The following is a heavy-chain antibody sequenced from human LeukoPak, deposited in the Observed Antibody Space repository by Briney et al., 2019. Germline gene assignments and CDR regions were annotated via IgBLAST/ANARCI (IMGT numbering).Heavy chain of an antibody. CDR2: IYTSGST. D-gene: IGHD5-24*01. CDR3: ARGSRDGYNEYYFDY. V-gene: IGHV4-4*09. CDR1: GGSISSYY. Sequence: SATLSLTCPVSGGSISSYYWSWIRQPPGKGLEWIGYIYTSGSTNYNPSLKSRVTISVDTSKNQFSLKLSSVTAADTAVYYCARGSRDGYNEYYFDYWGQGTLVTVSS. J-gene: IGHJ4*02.